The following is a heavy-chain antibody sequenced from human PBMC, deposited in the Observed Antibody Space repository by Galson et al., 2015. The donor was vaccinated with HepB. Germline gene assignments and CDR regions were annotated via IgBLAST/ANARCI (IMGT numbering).Heavy chain of an antibody. D-gene: IGHD6-13*01. CDR3: AKVDSSHWYGDN. CDR2: ISGSGGGT. Sequence: SLRLSCAASGFTFSNYAMTWVRQAPGEGLEWVSGISGSGGGTYYADSVKGRFTISRDNSKNTLNLQMNGLRAEDTAVYYCAKVDSSHWYGDNWGQGILVTVSS. V-gene: IGHV3-23*01. J-gene: IGHJ4*02. CDR1: GFTFSNYA.